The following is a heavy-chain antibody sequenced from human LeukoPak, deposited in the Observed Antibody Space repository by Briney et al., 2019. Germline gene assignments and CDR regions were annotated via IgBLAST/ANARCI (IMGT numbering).Heavy chain of an antibody. V-gene: IGHV4-30-2*01. CDR2: IYHSGST. Sequence: PSQTLSLTCTVSGGSISSGGYYWSWIRQPPGKGLEWIGYIYHSGSTYYNPSLKSRVTISVDRSKNQFSLKLSSVTAADTAVYYCARDYGRSIAARGWYFDLWGRGTLVTVSS. D-gene: IGHD6-6*01. CDR1: GGSISSGGYY. J-gene: IGHJ2*01. CDR3: ARDYGRSIAARGWYFDL.